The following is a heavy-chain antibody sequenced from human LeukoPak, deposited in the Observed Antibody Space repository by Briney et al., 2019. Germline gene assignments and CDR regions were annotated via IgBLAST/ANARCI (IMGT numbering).Heavy chain of an antibody. CDR3: ARGRGRDGYNGRFNY. D-gene: IGHD5-24*01. CDR2: MNPNSGNT. Sequence: ASVKVSCKASGYTFTSYDINWVRQATGQGLEGMGWMNPNSGNTGYAQKFQGRVTMTRNTSISTAYMELSSLRSEDTAVYYCARGRGRDGYNGRFNYWGQGTLVTVSS. CDR1: GYTFTSYD. J-gene: IGHJ4*02. V-gene: IGHV1-8*01.